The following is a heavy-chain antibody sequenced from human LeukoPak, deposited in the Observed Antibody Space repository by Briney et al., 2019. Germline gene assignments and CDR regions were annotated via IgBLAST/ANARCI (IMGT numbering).Heavy chain of an antibody. D-gene: IGHD2-2*01. CDR3: ATPFRYQRSYYYYGMDV. V-gene: IGHV1-69*13. CDR1: GYTFTSYD. CDR2: IIPIFGTA. Sequence: SVKVSCKASGYTFTSYDINWVRQAPGQGLEWMGGIIPIFGTANYAQKFQGRVTITADESTSTAYMELSSLRSEDTAVYYCATPFRYQRSYYYYGMDVWGQGTTVTVSS. J-gene: IGHJ6*02.